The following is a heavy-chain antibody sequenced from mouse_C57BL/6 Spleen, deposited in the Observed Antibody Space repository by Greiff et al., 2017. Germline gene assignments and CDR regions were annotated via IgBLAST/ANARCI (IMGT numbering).Heavy chain of an antibody. CDR1: GYTFTSYW. CDR3: ARYLAYYYGSSYDYFDY. D-gene: IGHD1-1*01. J-gene: IGHJ2*01. CDR2: IDPSDSYT. Sequence: VQLVESGAELVKPGASVKLSCKASGYTFTSYWMQWVKQRPGQGLEWIGEIDPSDSYTNYNQKFKGKATLTVDTSSSTAYMQLSSLTSEDSAVYYCARYLAYYYGSSYDYFDYWGQGTTLTVS. V-gene: IGHV1-50*01.